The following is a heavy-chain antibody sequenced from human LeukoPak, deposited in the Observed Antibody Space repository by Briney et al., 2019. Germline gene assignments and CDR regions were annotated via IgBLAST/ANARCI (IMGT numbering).Heavy chain of an antibody. V-gene: IGHV4/OR15-8*01. Sequence: SSQTLSLTCGVSGGSIDITNYWSWVRLAPGKERGGIREISHSGNTNYNPALRRRVTMFLDRANKQFSLSLTSVTAANSAVYYCTRENRPFCPFAYWGQGVLVTVSS. CDR3: TRENRPFCPFAY. CDR2: ISHSGNT. J-gene: IGHJ4*02. D-gene: IGHD2/OR15-2a*01. CDR1: GGSIDITNY.